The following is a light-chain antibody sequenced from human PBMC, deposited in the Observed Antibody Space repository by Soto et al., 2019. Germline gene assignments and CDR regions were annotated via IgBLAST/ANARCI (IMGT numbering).Light chain of an antibody. Sequence: QSVLTQTASVSGSPGQSITISCTGTSSDVGGHNYVSWYQQHPGKAPKLMISDVTNRPSGVSDRFSGSKSGNTASLTISGLQAEDEADYYCSSYTSNSTLDVFGTGTKLTVL. CDR3: SSYTSNSTLDV. CDR1: SSDVGGHNY. J-gene: IGLJ1*01. V-gene: IGLV2-14*03. CDR2: DVT.